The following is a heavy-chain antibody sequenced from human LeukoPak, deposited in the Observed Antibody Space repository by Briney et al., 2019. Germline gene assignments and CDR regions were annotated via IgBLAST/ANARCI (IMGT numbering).Heavy chain of an antibody. CDR1: GYTFTGYY. Sequence: ASVKVSCKASGYTFTGYYIHWLRQAPGQGLEWMGWMNPNSGGTNYAQKFQGRVTMTRDTSISTAYMELSRLRSDDTAVYYCARGPTVITDYYYYYMDVWGKGTTVTVSS. D-gene: IGHD4-11*01. V-gene: IGHV1-2*02. CDR3: ARGPTVITDYYYYYMDV. J-gene: IGHJ6*03. CDR2: MNPNSGGT.